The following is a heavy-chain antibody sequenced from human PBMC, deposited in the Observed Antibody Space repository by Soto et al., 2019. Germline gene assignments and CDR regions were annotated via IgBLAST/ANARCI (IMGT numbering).Heavy chain of an antibody. CDR2: INSDGSRT. J-gene: IGHJ4*02. Sequence: GGSLRLSCAASGFTFTDYWTHWVRQAPGKGLVWVSRINSDGSRTSYADSVTGRFTISRDNAKNTLYLQMNSLRVEDTALYYCARETYRGFYFDYWGQGTLVTVYS. D-gene: IGHD4-4*01. CDR3: ARETYRGFYFDY. CDR1: GFTFTDYW. V-gene: IGHV3-74*01.